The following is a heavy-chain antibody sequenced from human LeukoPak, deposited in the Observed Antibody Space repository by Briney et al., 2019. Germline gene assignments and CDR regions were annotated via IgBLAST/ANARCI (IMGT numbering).Heavy chain of an antibody. Sequence: GGSLRLSCAASGFTFSTYWMTWVRQAPGKGLEWVANIKQDGSEKYYVDSVKGRFTISRDNAKNSLYLQMNSLRAEDTAVYYCAKVLGDSSGSRYRSFDYWGQGTLVTVSS. CDR3: AKVLGDSSGSRYRSFDY. V-gene: IGHV3-7*01. D-gene: IGHD3-22*01. CDR1: GFTFSTYW. CDR2: IKQDGSEK. J-gene: IGHJ4*02.